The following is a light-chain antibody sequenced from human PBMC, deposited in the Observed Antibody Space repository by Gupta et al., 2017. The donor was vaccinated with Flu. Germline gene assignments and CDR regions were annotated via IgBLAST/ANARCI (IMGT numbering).Light chain of an antibody. CDR1: TPNIGAGYD. CDR2: GNN. J-gene: IGLJ3*02. V-gene: IGLV1-40*01. Sequence: QSVLTRPPPVSGAPGQRATIPCAGSTPNIGAGYDVHWYQQLPGTAPKLLIYGNNNRPSGVPDRFSGSKSGTSASLAITGLQAEDEADYYCQSYDSSLSAWVFGGGTQLTVL. CDR3: QSYDSSLSAWV.